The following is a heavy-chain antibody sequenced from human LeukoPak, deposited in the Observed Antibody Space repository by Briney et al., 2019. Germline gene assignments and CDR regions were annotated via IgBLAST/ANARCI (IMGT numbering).Heavy chain of an antibody. CDR3: ARELERAAAGTGYYFDY. D-gene: IGHD6-13*01. CDR1: GGSFSGYY. V-gene: IGHV4-34*01. CDR2: VNHSGNT. J-gene: IGHJ4*02. Sequence: SETLSLTFAVYGGSFSGYYWSWIRQPPGKGLEWIGEVNHSGNTNHNPSLKSRVTISVDTSKNQFSLKLSSVTAADTAVYYCARELERAAAGTGYYFDYWGQGTLVTVSS.